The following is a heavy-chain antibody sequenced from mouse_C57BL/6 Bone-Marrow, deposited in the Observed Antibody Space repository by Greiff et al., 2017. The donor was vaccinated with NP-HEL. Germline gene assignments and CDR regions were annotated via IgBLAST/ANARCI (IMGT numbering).Heavy chain of an antibody. CDR1: GFTFSSYA. D-gene: IGHD2-4*01. CDR3: ARKVYDYPAMDY. CDR2: ISDGGST. Sequence: EVRLMESGGGLVKPGGSLKLSCAASGFTFSSYAMSWVRQTPEKRLEWVATISDGGSTYYPDSVKGRFTISRDNARNILYLQMSSLRSEDTAMYYCARKVYDYPAMDYWGQGTSVTVSS. V-gene: IGHV5-6-5*01. J-gene: IGHJ4*01.